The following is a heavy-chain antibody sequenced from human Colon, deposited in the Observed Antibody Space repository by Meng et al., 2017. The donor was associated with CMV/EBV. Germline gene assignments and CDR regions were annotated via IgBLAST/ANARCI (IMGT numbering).Heavy chain of an antibody. D-gene: IGHD3-9*01. Sequence: GESLKISCAPSGFSFSSYTIHWVRQAPGKGLEWLTFVRYDGGDEQYADSVKGRFTIATDQSTSTVYLQMNSLREDDTAVYFCGRDRDWSLDVWGQGTPVTVSS. J-gene: IGHJ4*02. CDR3: GRDRDWSLDV. CDR2: VRYDGGDE. V-gene: IGHV3-30*02. CDR1: GFSFSSYT.